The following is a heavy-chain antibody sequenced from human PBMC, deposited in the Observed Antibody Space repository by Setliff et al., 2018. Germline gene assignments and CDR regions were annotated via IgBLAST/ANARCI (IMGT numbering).Heavy chain of an antibody. Sequence: SETLSLTCAVSGYSISSGYYWGWIRQPPGKGLEWIGSIYHSGSTYYNPSLKSRVSMSLNTSRNQFSLKLSSVTAADTAVYYCAREQWLDPPGYYYMDVWAKGTTVTVSS. CDR1: GYSISSGYY. V-gene: IGHV4-38-2*02. J-gene: IGHJ6*03. CDR2: IYHSGST. CDR3: AREQWLDPPGYYYMDV. D-gene: IGHD6-19*01.